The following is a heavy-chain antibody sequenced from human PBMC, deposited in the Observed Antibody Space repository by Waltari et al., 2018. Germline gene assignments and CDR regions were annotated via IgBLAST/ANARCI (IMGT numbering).Heavy chain of an antibody. J-gene: IGHJ4*02. V-gene: IGHV3-30*01. CDR3: SRDGHSYFYGSWSDY. Sequence: QVQLVESGGGVVQPGKSLTLSCEVSGISVSSYAMHWVRQAPGKGLDWVAVIPFDGNNIYVAYPVKGRLTINRDNSKNTLSLQMNSLTPEDTAIYYCSRDGHSYFYGSWSDYWGQGTLVTVSS. D-gene: IGHD3-10*01. CDR1: GISVSSYA. CDR2: IPFDGNNI.